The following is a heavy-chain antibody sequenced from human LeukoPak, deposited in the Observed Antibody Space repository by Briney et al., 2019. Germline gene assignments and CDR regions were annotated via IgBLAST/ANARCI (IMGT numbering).Heavy chain of an antibody. Sequence: GASVKVSCKASGYTFTGYYIHWVRQAPGQGLEWMGWINPNSGGTNYAQKFQGRVTMTRDTSISTAYMELSRLRSDDTAVYYCARLLGIAAAGNWFDPWGQGTLVTVSS. J-gene: IGHJ5*02. CDR3: ARLLGIAAAGNWFDP. D-gene: IGHD6-13*01. CDR1: GYTFTGYY. CDR2: INPNSGGT. V-gene: IGHV1-2*02.